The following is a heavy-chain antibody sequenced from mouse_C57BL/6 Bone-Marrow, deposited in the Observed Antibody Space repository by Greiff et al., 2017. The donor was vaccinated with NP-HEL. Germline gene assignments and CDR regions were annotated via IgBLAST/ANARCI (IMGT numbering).Heavy chain of an antibody. CDR3: ARYRILGHFDY. CDR1: GYSITSDY. D-gene: IGHD3-1*01. J-gene: IGHJ2*01. CDR2: ISYSGST. Sequence: EVQLVESGPGLAKPSQTLSITCSVTGYSITSDYWNWIRKFPGNKLEYMGYISYSGSTYYNPSLKSRISITQDTSKNQYYLQMNSVTTEDTATYYSARYRILGHFDYWGQGTTLTVSS. V-gene: IGHV3-8*01.